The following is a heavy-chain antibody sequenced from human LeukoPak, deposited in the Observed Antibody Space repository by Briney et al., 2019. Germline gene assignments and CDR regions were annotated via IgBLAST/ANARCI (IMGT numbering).Heavy chain of an antibody. D-gene: IGHD3-10*01. J-gene: IGHJ5*02. CDR2: INPNHGDT. Sequence: ASVKVSCKVSGYTFTGYYMHWVRQAPGQGLEWMGWINPNHGDTNYAQKFQDRVSMTRDTSISTAYMHLSRLRSDDTAVYYCARDHYYGSGSYYRAWFDPWGQGTLVTVSS. CDR1: GYTFTGYY. CDR3: ARDHYYGSGSYYRAWFDP. V-gene: IGHV1-2*02.